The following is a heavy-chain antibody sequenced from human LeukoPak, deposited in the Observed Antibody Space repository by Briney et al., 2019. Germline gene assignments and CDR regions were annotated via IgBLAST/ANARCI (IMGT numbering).Heavy chain of an antibody. D-gene: IGHD3-9*01. V-gene: IGHV3-23*01. CDR1: GFTFSNYA. CDR3: AKWGDYDVLTGYYVSDY. Sequence: GASLRLSCAASGFTFSNYAMSWVRQAPGKGLEWVSAITDSGGNTYYADSVKGRFTISRDNSKNMVFLKMNSLRAEDTAVYYCAKWGDYDVLTGYYVSDYWGQGTLVTVSS. CDR2: ITDSGGNT. J-gene: IGHJ4*02.